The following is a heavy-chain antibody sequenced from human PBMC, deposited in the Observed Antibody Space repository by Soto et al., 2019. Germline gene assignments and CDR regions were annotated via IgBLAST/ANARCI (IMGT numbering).Heavy chain of an antibody. Sequence: XGTLSLPCTVCGGCISSSSYYWGWIRQPPGKGLEWIGSIYYSGSTYYNPSLKSRVTISVDTSKNQFSLKLSSVTAADTAVYYCASIPYDFPSGYYSWSYYFDYCGQRTLVTFSS. D-gene: IGHD3-3*01. CDR1: GGCISSSSYY. CDR3: ASIPYDFPSGYYSWSYYFDY. CDR2: IYYSGST. V-gene: IGHV4-39*01. J-gene: IGHJ4*02.